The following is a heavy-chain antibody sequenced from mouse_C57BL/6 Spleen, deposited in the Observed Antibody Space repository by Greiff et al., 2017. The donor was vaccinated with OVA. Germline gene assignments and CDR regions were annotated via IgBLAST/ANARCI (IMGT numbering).Heavy chain of an antibody. CDR1: GYTFTEYT. CDR2: FYPGSGSI. J-gene: IGHJ4*01. D-gene: IGHD1-1*01. V-gene: IGHV1-62-2*01. Sequence: QVQLKESGAELVKPGASVKLSCKASGYTFTEYTIHWVKQRSGQGLEWIGWFYPGSGSIKYNEKFKDKATLTAEKSSSTVYMELSRLTSEDSAVYFCARHPITTVVATPYAMDYWGQGTSVTVSS. CDR3: ARHPITTVVATPYAMDY.